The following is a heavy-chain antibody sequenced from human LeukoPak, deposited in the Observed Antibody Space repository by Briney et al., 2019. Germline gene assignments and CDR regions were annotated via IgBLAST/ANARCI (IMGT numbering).Heavy chain of an antibody. Sequence: GESPKISCKGSGYSFTSYWIGWVRQMPGKGLEWMGIIYPGDSDTRYSPSFQGQVTISADRSISTAYLQWSSLKASDTAMYYCARLSVWNYYDSSGYAFRDYWGQGTLVTVSS. CDR3: ARLSVWNYYDSSGYAFRDY. J-gene: IGHJ4*02. V-gene: IGHV5-51*01. D-gene: IGHD3-22*01. CDR1: GYSFTSYW. CDR2: IYPGDSDT.